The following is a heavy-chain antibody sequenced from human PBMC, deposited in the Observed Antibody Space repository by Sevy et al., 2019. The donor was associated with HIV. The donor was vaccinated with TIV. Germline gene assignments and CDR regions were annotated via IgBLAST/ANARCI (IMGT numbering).Heavy chain of an antibody. J-gene: IGHJ4*02. Sequence: GSLRLSCAASGFTFSDYYMSWIRQAPGKGLEWVSYISSSGSTIYYADSVKGRFTISRDNATNSLYLQMNSLRAEDTAVYYCARDHCSGGSCYLDYWGQGTLVTVSS. V-gene: IGHV3-11*01. CDR1: GFTFSDYY. CDR2: ISSSGSTI. CDR3: ARDHCSGGSCYLDY. D-gene: IGHD2-15*01.